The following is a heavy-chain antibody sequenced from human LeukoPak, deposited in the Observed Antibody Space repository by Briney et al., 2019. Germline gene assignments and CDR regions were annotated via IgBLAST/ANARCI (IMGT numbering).Heavy chain of an antibody. CDR1: GYSISSGYY. V-gene: IGHV4-38-2*02. CDR2: VYHSGST. Sequence: SETLSLICTVSGYSISSGYYWGWVRQPPGKGLEWIGTVYHSGSTYYNPSLRSRVTISVETSKNQFSLKVRSMTAADTAVYYCARVPGVYYDRLTGYGSGWFDPWGQGTLVTVSS. CDR3: ARVPGVYYDRLTGYGSGWFDP. J-gene: IGHJ5*02. D-gene: IGHD3-9*01.